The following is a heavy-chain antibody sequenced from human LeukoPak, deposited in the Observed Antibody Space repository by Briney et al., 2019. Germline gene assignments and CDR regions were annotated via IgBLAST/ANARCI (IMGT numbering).Heavy chain of an antibody. CDR3: AKVAYVFWSGYSTPYYFDY. V-gene: IGHV3-30-3*01. CDR2: ISSDGSNK. Sequence: GGSLRLSCAASEFTFSSYNMYWVRQAPGKGLEWVAVISSDGSNKYFADSVKGRFTISRDSSKNTLYLQMNSLRTEDTAVYYCAKVAYVFWSGYSTPYYFDYWGQGTLVTVSS. CDR1: EFTFSSYN. J-gene: IGHJ4*02. D-gene: IGHD3-3*01.